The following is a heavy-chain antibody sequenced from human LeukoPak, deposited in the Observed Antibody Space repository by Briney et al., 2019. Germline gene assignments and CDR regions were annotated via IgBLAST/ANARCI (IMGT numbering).Heavy chain of an antibody. Sequence: PGGSLRLSCAASGFTFSSYAMSWVRQAPGKGLEWVSAISGSGGSTYYADSVKGRFTISRDNSKNTLYLQMNSLRAEDTAVYYCAKGDYDSSGYYYNPYGMDVWGQGTTVTVSS. J-gene: IGHJ6*02. CDR3: AKGDYDSSGYYYNPYGMDV. CDR2: ISGSGGST. CDR1: GFTFSSYA. V-gene: IGHV3-23*01. D-gene: IGHD3-22*01.